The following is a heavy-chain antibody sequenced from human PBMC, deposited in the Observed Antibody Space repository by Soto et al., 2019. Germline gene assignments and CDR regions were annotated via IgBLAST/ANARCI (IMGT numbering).Heavy chain of an antibody. Sequence: QVQLVESEGGVVQPGRSLRLSCTASGFTFSNYGMHWVRQAPGKGQEWVTVISYDGNVAYYADSVNGRFTSSRDNSKKTLYLQMNSLRTEDRAVYYCAKEGPITNWYFDYWGQGTLVTVSS. D-gene: IGHD1-1*01. CDR3: AKEGPITNWYFDY. CDR2: ISYDGNVA. CDR1: GFTFSNYG. J-gene: IGHJ4*02. V-gene: IGHV3-30*18.